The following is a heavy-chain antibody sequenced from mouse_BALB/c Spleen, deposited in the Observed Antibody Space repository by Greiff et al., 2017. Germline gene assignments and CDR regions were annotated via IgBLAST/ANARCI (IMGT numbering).Heavy chain of an antibody. D-gene: IGHD2-4*01. CDR2: IWTGGGT. CDR3: VRVSLISTYAMDY. Sequence: QVQLQQSGPGLVAPSQSLSITCTVSGFSLTSYDISWIRQPPGKGLEWLGVIWTGGGTNYNSAFMSRLSISKDNSKSQVFLKMNSLQTDDTAIYYCVRVSLISTYAMDYWGQGTSVTVSS. V-gene: IGHV2-9-2*01. J-gene: IGHJ4*01. CDR1: GFSLTSYD.